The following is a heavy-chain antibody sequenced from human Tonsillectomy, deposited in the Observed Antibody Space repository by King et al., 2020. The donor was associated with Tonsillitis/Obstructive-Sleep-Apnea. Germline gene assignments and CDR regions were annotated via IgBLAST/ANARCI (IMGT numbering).Heavy chain of an antibody. V-gene: IGHV5-51*03. D-gene: IGHD4-17*01. CDR2: IYPSDSDT. J-gene: IGHJ4*02. Sequence: LVESGAEVKKPGESLKIPCQGSGYIFTNHWLGWVRPMPGKGLEWMGIIYPSDSDTRYSPSFQGQVTISADKSIKTAYLQWSNLQASDTAMYYCAGEGFYGDYIYPPDYWGQGTLVTVSS. CDR1: GYIFTNHW. CDR3: AGEGFYGDYIYPPDY.